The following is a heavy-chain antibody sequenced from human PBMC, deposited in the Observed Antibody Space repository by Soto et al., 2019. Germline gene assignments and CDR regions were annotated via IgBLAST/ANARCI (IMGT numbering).Heavy chain of an antibody. V-gene: IGHV1-24*01. CDR1: GYTLTELS. D-gene: IGHD3-3*01. CDR2: FDPEDGET. J-gene: IGHJ6*02. Sequence: ASVKVSCKVSGYTLTELSMHWARQAPGKGXEWMGGFDPEDGETIYAQKFQGRVTMTEDTSTDTAYMELSSLRSEDTAVYYCATIYQLRFLEWLPRGGYYYYGMDVWGQGTTVTVSS. CDR3: ATIYQLRFLEWLPRGGYYYYGMDV.